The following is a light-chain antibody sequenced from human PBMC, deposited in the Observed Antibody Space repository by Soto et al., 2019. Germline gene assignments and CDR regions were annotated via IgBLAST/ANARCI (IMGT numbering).Light chain of an antibody. CDR1: QSVTNS. CDR2: HAS. J-gene: IGKJ1*01. Sequence: EIVLTQSPATLSLSPGEIATLSCRASQSVTNSLAWYQQQPGQAPRLLIYHASNRATGVPARFSGSGSGTDFTLTISSLEPADFAVYYCQQRRTFGQGTKVEIK. CDR3: QQRRT. V-gene: IGKV3-11*01.